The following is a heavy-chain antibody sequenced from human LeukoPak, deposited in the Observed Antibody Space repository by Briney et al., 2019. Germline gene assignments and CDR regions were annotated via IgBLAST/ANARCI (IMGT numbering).Heavy chain of an antibody. D-gene: IGHD3-10*01. V-gene: IGHV3-7*04. Sequence: GGSLRLSCAASGFTFSSYWMSWVRQAPGKELEWVANIKQDGGEKNYVDAVKGRFSISRDNAKSSLYLQMNSVRADDTAVYFCARETVYGSRSYHPYWGQGTLVTVSS. CDR2: IKQDGGEK. CDR3: ARETVYGSRSYHPY. J-gene: IGHJ4*02. CDR1: GFTFSSYW.